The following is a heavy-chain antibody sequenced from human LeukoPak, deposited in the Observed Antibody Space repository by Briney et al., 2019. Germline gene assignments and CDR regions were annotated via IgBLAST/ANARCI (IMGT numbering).Heavy chain of an antibody. J-gene: IGHJ6*02. Sequence: PGRSQRLSCAASGFTFSNFAMHWVRQAPGKGLEWVTLILSDGSNEQYADSVRGRFTISRDNSKNTLYLQMNSLRTEDTAVYYWARASPGMDVWGQGITVTVSS. CDR3: ARASPGMDV. V-gene: IGHV3-30-3*01. CDR2: ILSDGSNE. CDR1: GFTFSNFA.